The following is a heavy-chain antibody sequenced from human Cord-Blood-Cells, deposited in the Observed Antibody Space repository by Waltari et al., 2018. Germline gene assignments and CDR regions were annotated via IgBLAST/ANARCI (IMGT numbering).Heavy chain of an antibody. J-gene: IGHJ4*02. V-gene: IGHV3-9*01. D-gene: IGHD7-27*01. CDR3: AKLGTGY. CDR1: GFTFDDYA. Sequence: EVQLVASGGGLVQPGRSLRLSCAASGFTFDDYAMHWVRQAPGKGLEWVSGISWNSGSIGYADSVKGRFTISRDNAKNSLYLQMNSLRAEDTALYYCAKLGTGYWGQGTLVTVSS. CDR2: ISWNSGSI.